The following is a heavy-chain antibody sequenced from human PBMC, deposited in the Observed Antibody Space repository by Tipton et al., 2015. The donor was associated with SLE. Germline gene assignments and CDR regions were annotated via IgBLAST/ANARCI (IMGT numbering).Heavy chain of an antibody. CDR3: AKSGGDGVYTGSYCDDP. V-gene: IGHV3-23*01. D-gene: IGHD3-10*01. J-gene: IGHJ5*02. Sequence: SLRLSCAASGFTFSAHAMFWVRQAPGMGLEWVSGISDTGAGTYYADSVKGRFTISRDNSKNTLFLQMNSLRVEDTAMYYCAKSGGDGVYTGSYCDDPWGLGTLVTVSS. CDR1: GFTFSAHA. CDR2: ISDTGAGT.